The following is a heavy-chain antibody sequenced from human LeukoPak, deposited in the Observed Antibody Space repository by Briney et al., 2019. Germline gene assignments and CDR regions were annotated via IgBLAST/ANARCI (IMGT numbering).Heavy chain of an antibody. CDR3: ARDGLVGATVLGAFDI. D-gene: IGHD1-26*01. Sequence: ASVKVSCKASGYTFTSYYMHWVRQAPGQGLEWMGIINPSGGSTSYAQKFQGRVTMTRDTSTSTVYMELSSLRSEDTAVYYCARDGLVGATVLGAFDIWGQGTMVTVSS. J-gene: IGHJ3*02. CDR2: INPSGGST. CDR1: GYTFTSYY. V-gene: IGHV1-46*01.